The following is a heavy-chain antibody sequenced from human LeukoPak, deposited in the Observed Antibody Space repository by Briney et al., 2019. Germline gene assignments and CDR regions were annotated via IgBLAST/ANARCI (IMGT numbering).Heavy chain of an antibody. CDR3: ARVDGSPDY. CDR1: GFTVSNNY. Sequence: GGSLRLSCAASGFTVSNNYMNWVRQAPGKGLEWVSLIYSGGSTHYADSVKGRFTISRDKSKNTLYLQMNSLRVEDTAVYFCARVDGSPDYWGQGTLVTVSS. V-gene: IGHV3-53*01. D-gene: IGHD2-15*01. CDR2: IYSGGST. J-gene: IGHJ4*02.